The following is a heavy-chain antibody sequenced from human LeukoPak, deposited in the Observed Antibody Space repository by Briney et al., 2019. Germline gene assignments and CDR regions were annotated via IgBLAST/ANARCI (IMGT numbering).Heavy chain of an antibody. CDR1: GFTFSSYA. J-gene: IGHJ5*02. CDR2: ISGSGGST. CDR3: AKAGRSSGTNWFDP. V-gene: IGHV3-23*01. D-gene: IGHD3-10*01. Sequence: GGSLRLSXAASGFTFSSYAMSWVGQAPGKGLEWVSAISGSGGSTYYADSVKGRFTISRDNSKNTLYLQMNSLRAEDTAVYYCAKAGRSSGTNWFDPWGQGTLVTVSS.